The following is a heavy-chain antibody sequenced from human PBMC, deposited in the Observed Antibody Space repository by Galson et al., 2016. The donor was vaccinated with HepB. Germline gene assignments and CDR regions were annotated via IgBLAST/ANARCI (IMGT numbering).Heavy chain of an antibody. V-gene: IGHV3-23*01. CDR3: AKAMVGKDVFDM. D-gene: IGHD3-10*02. J-gene: IGHJ3*02. CDR1: GFTFSSCA. CDR2: ISGSGESA. Sequence: SLRLSCAASGFTFSSCAMNWVRQAPGRGLEWVSTISGSGESAHNADSVKGRFTISRDNSKNTLFLQMNSLRDEDTAVYYCAKAMVGKDVFDMWGQGTMVTVSS.